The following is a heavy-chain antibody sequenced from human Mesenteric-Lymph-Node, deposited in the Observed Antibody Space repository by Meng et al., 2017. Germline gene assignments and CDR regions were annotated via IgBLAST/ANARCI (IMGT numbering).Heavy chain of an antibody. CDR3: AGESWDSSGSYWFDP. V-gene: IGHV1-3*01. CDR1: GYTFSSYA. Sequence: ASVKVSCKASGYTFSSYAMHWVRQAPGQGLEWMGWINAGTGDTRYSQYFQGRVTITRDTSATTAYMELSSLRSEDTAVYYCAGESWDSSGSYWFDPWGQGTQVTV. J-gene: IGHJ5*02. CDR2: INAGTGDT. D-gene: IGHD3-22*01.